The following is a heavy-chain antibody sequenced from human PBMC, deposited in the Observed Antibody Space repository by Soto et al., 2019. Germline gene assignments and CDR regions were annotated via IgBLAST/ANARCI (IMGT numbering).Heavy chain of an antibody. Sequence: APLKGSCKASGYTFTGYYLHWVLQAPGQGLEWMGYINPDSGRTRYAQKFQGTVTMTRDTSITTAYLEVSSLKYDDSAIFYCALSFSQTNIDVWGQGTTVTVSS. V-gene: IGHV1-2*02. J-gene: IGHJ6*01. CDR1: GYTFTGYY. CDR3: ALSFSQTNIDV. CDR2: INPDSGRT.